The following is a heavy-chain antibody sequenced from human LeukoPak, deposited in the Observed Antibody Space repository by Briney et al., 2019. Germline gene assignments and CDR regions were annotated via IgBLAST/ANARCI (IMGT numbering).Heavy chain of an antibody. Sequence: PGGSLRLSCAASGFTFSDHYMSWIRQAPGKGLEWVSYISSSGSSIYYADSVKGRFTISRDNAKNSLSLQMNSLRAEDTAVYYCARDHIAVAGNDYWGQGTLVTVSS. V-gene: IGHV3-11*01. J-gene: IGHJ4*02. CDR2: ISSSGSSI. CDR1: GFTFSDHY. D-gene: IGHD6-19*01. CDR3: ARDHIAVAGNDY.